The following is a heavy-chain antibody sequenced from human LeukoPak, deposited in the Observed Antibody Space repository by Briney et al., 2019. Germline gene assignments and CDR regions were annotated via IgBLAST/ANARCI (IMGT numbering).Heavy chain of an antibody. CDR1: GDSISSYY. V-gene: IGHV4-59*01. J-gene: IGHJ4*02. Sequence: SETLSLTCSVSGDSISSYYWSWIRQPPGKGLEWIGYIYYRGSTNYNSSLKSRVTISVDTSKNQFSLNLSSVTAPDTAVYYCARAGSGWSFDYWGQGTLVTVSS. CDR2: IYYRGST. D-gene: IGHD6-19*01. CDR3: ARAGSGWSFDY.